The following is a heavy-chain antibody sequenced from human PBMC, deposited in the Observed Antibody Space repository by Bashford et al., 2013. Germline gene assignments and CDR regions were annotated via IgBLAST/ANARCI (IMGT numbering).Heavy chain of an antibody. J-gene: IGHJ4*02. D-gene: IGHD3-22*01. Sequence: RPLLYSSETLSLTCTVSGGSISSYYWSWIRQPPGKGLEWIGYIYYSGSTNYNPSLKSRVTISVDTSKNQFSLKLSSVTAADTAVYYCARDPHYYDSSGYYSGGYFDYWGQGTLVTVSS. CDR1: GGSISSYY. V-gene: IGHV4-59*01. CDR2: IYYSGST. CDR3: ARDPHYYDSSGYYSGGYFDY.